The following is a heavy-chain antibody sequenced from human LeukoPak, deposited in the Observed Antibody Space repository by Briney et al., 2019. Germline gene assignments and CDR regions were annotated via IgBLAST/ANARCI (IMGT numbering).Heavy chain of an antibody. Sequence: GASVKVSCKASGYTFTGYYMHWVRQAPGQGLEWMGWINPNSGGTNYAQKFQGRVTMTRDTSISTAYMELSRLTSDDTAVYYCARNKGGKYYDNLTGKMDVWGKGTTVTVSS. J-gene: IGHJ6*04. CDR2: INPNSGGT. CDR3: ARNKGGKYYDNLTGKMDV. V-gene: IGHV1-2*02. D-gene: IGHD3-9*01. CDR1: GYTFTGYY.